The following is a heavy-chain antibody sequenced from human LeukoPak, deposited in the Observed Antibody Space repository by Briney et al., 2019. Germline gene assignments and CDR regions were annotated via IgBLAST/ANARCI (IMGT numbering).Heavy chain of an antibody. CDR2: ISHSGNI. CDR1: GASISSPNW. J-gene: IGHJ4*02. V-gene: IGHV4-4*02. Sequence: SETLSLTCAVSGASISSPNWWNWVRQSPGQELEWVGEISHSGNINYNPSLQSRITISIDKSKNDFSLKLNSVTAADTAVYYCARVTLGCSTTTCYMDSWGQGTLVTVSS. CDR3: ARVTLGCSTTTCYMDS. D-gene: IGHD2-2*02.